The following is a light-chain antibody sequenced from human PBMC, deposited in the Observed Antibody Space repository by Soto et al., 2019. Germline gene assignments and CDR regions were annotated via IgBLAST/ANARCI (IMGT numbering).Light chain of an antibody. J-gene: IGKJ5*01. Sequence: EIVLTQSPVTLSLSPWKTSKLSCRASQSISGYLAWYQQKPGQAPRLLIYDVSNRATGIPARFSGSGSGTDFTLTISSLEPEDFAIYYCQQRNYWQVTFGQGTRLEIK. CDR1: QSISGY. CDR2: DVS. V-gene: IGKV3-11*01. CDR3: QQRNYWQVT.